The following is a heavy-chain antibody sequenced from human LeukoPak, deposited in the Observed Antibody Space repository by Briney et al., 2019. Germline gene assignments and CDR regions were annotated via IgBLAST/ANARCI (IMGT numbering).Heavy chain of an antibody. D-gene: IGHD6-13*01. CDR3: ARTSWSGTYYYYYMDV. CDR1: GFTFSSYE. J-gene: IGHJ6*03. Sequence: GGSLRLSCAASGFTFSSYEMNWVRQAPGKGLEWVSYISSSGSTIYYADSVKGRFTISRDNAKNSLYLQMSSLRAEDTAVYYCARTSWSGTYYYYYMDVWGKGTTVTVSS. V-gene: IGHV3-48*03. CDR2: ISSSGSTI.